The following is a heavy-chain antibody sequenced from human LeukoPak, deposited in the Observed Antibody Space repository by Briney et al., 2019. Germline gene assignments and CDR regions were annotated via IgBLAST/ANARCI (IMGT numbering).Heavy chain of an antibody. CDR3: ATGWNGRPLFDY. J-gene: IGHJ4*02. D-gene: IGHD1-1*01. Sequence: ASVKVSCKVLGFTLSDLSMHWVRQTPTKGLEWMGSYDPEDGETIYAQKFQGRVTMNEDTSTDTAYMELSSLRSEDTAVYYCATGWNGRPLFDYWGQGTLVTVSS. CDR1: GFTLSDLS. V-gene: IGHV1-24*01. CDR2: YDPEDGET.